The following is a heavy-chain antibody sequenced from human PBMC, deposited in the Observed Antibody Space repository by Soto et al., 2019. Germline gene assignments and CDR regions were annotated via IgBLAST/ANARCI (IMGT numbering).Heavy chain of an antibody. CDR2: IKSKVDSATT. Sequence: GGSLRLSCAASGSTFSNAWMSWVRQAPGKGLEWGGRIKSKVDSATTDYAAPVKGRFSISRDDSRNALYLQINRLKIEDTVMYYCTSDVPINSFWGRGTLVTVPS. V-gene: IGHV3-15*01. CDR1: GSTFSNAW. CDR3: TSDVPINSF. D-gene: IGHD1-26*01. J-gene: IGHJ4*02.